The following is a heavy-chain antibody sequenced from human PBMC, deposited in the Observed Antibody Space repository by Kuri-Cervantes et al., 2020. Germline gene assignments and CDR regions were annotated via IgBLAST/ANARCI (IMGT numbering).Heavy chain of an antibody. D-gene: IGHD3-9*01. Sequence: SQTLSLTCAVSGGSISSSNWWSWVRQPPGKGLEWIGEIYHSGSTNYNPSLKSRVTISVDKSKNQFSLKLSSVTAADTAVYYCASPLYFDWLLLAFDIWGQGTMVTVSS. CDR1: GGSISSSNW. J-gene: IGHJ3*02. CDR2: IYHSGST. CDR3: ASPLYFDWLLLAFDI. V-gene: IGHV4-4*02.